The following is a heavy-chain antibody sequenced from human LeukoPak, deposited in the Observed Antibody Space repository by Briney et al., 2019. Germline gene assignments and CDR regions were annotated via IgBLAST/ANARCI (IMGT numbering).Heavy chain of an antibody. J-gene: IGHJ4*02. Sequence: GGSLRLSCAASGFTVSSTYMSWVRQAPGKGLGWVSIIYSGGNTNYADSVKGRFTISRDNSRSTLYLQMNSLTTEDTALYYCARFQALRRSFRGFDFWRQATQVTVSP. CDR3: ARFQALRRSFRGFDF. V-gene: IGHV3-66*02. CDR2: IYSGGNT. D-gene: IGHD3-10*01. CDR1: GFTVSSTY.